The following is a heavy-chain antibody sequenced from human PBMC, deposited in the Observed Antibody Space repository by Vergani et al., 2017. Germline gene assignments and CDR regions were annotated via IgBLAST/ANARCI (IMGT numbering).Heavy chain of an antibody. CDR1: GYTFTGYY. CDR2: INPNSGGT. D-gene: IGHD2-21*01. J-gene: IGHJ5*02. Sequence: QVQLVQSGAEVKKPGASVKVSCKASGYTFTGYYMHWVRQAPGQGLEWMGWINPNSGGTNYAQKFQGGVTMTRDTSISTAYMELSRLRSDDTAVYYCAREGRGIVVTTNWFDPWGQGTLVTVSS. V-gene: IGHV1-2*02. CDR3: AREGRGIVVTTNWFDP.